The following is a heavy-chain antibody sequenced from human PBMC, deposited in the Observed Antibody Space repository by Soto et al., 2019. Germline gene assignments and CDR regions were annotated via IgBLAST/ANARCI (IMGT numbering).Heavy chain of an antibody. CDR3: TTDRPTYYYDSSGPSFFQH. D-gene: IGHD3-22*01. CDR2: IKSKTDGGTT. V-gene: IGHV3-15*01. Sequence: PGVSLRLACGASGFTFSNAWMSWVRQAPGKGLEWVGRIKSKTDGGTTDYAAPVKGRFTISRDDSKNTLYLQMNSLKTEDTAVYYCTTDRPTYYYDSSGPSFFQHWGQGT. J-gene: IGHJ1*01. CDR1: GFTFSNAW.